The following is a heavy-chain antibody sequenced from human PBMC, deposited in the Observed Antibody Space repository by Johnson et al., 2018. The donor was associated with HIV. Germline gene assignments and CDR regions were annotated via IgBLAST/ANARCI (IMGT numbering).Heavy chain of an antibody. V-gene: IGHV3-30*03. CDR3: ARDGVAGTSGDI. Sequence: QMQLVESGGGVVQPGRSLRLSCAASGFPFSSYGMHWVRQAPGQGLEWLAVISYDGSNKYYADSVKGRFTISRDNSKNTLYLQMNSLRAEDTAVYYCARDGVAGTSGDIWGQGTMVTVSS. CDR1: GFPFSSYG. D-gene: IGHD6-19*01. J-gene: IGHJ3*02. CDR2: ISYDGSNK.